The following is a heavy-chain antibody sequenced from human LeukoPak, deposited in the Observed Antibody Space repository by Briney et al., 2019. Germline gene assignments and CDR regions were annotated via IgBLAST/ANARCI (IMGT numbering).Heavy chain of an antibody. CDR1: GGSISSYY. Sequence: SETLSLTCTVSGGSISSYYWSWIRQPPGKGLEWIGYIYYSGSTNYNPSLKSRVTISVDTSKNQFSLQLNSVTPEDTAVYYCASSGVAVAGTPENYYYYMDVWGKGTTVTVSS. CDR2: IYYSGST. CDR3: ASSGVAVAGTPENYYYYMDV. V-gene: IGHV4-59*12. D-gene: IGHD6-19*01. J-gene: IGHJ6*03.